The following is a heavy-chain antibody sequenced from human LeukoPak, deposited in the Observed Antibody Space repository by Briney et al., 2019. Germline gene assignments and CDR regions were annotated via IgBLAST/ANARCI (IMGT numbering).Heavy chain of an antibody. CDR2: INPSGGST. CDR1: GYTFTSYY. V-gene: IGHV1-46*03. D-gene: IGHD3-10*01. CDR3: ARDRDYYGSGSYLWAVIAIPSLWFDP. J-gene: IGHJ5*02. Sequence: GASVKASCKASGYTFTSYYMHWVRQAPGQGLEWMGIINPSGGSTSYAQKFQGRVTMTRDTSTSTVYMELSSLRSEDTAVYYCARDRDYYGSGSYLWAVIAIPSLWFDPWGQGTLVTVSS.